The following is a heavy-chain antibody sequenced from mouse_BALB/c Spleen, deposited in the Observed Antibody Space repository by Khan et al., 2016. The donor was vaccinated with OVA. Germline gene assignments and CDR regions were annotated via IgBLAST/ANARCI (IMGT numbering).Heavy chain of an antibody. CDR2: IWSDGST. CDR1: GFSLTSYG. Sequence: QVRLQQSGPGLAAPSQSLSITCTISGFSLTSYGVHWVRQPPGKGLEWLAVIWSDGSTNYNSTLKSRLTITKDNSQSQVFLKMSSLQTDDTAMYFCARQPYYHYNIMDYWGQGTSVTVSS. CDR3: ARQPYYHYNIMDY. D-gene: IGHD2-10*01. V-gene: IGHV2-6-1*01. J-gene: IGHJ4*01.